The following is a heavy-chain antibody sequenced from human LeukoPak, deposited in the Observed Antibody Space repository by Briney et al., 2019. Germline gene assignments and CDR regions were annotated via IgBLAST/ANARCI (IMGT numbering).Heavy chain of an antibody. CDR1: GFTFNSYG. V-gene: IGHV3-30*18. J-gene: IGHJ4*02. D-gene: IGHD6-13*01. CDR3: AKHSSAWFRGYFDS. CDR2: ISYDESNK. Sequence: GGSLRLSCAASGFTFNSYGMHWVRQAPGKGLEWVAVISYDESNKYYADSVKGRFTISRDNSKNTLNLQMDSLRVEDTAVYCCAKHSSAWFRGYFDSWGQGTLVTVSS.